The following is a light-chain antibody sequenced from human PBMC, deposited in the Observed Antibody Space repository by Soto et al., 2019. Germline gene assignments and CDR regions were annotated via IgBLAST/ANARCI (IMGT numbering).Light chain of an antibody. CDR1: QSVSSY. J-gene: IGKJ4*01. V-gene: IGKV3-11*01. CDR3: QQRSNLLT. Sequence: EIVMTQSPATLSLSPGERATISCRASQSVSSYLAWYQQKPGQAPRLLIYDASNRGTGIPARFSGSGSGTDFTLTISRLEPDDLAVYYCQQRSNLLTFGGGTKVEIK. CDR2: DAS.